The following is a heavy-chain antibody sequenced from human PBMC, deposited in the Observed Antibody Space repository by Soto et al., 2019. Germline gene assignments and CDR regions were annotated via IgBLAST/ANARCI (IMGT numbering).Heavy chain of an antibody. CDR2: IWYDGSNK. Sequence: QVQLVESGGGVVQPGRSLRLSCAASGFTFSTSGMHWVRQAPGKGLEWVAHIWYDGSNKYYADSVKGRFTISRDNSENTLFLQTNSLRAEDTAIYYCARDNPSVYQWGQGTLVTVSS. CDR3: ARDNPSVYQ. V-gene: IGHV3-33*01. D-gene: IGHD2-2*01. J-gene: IGHJ4*02. CDR1: GFTFSTSG.